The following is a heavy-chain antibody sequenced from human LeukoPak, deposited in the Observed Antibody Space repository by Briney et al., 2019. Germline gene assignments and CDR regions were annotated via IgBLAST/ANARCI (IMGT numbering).Heavy chain of an antibody. CDR1: GGSISSSSYY. CDR3: ARLRARWTSYFDY. V-gene: IGHV4-61*05. CDR2: IYYSGST. J-gene: IGHJ4*02. Sequence: SETLSLTCTVSGGSISSSSYYWSWIRQPPGKGLEWIGYIYYSGSTNYNPSLKSRVTISVETSKNQFSLKLSSVTAADTAVYYCARLRARWTSYFDYWGQGTLVTVSS. D-gene: IGHD5-24*01.